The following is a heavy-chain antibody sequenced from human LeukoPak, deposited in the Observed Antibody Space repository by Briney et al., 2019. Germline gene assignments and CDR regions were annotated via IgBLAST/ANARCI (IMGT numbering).Heavy chain of an antibody. CDR3: ARAIRRQVDYFDY. J-gene: IGHJ4*02. CDR2: ISSSSSTI. CDR1: GFTFSSYS. V-gene: IGHV3-48*01. Sequence: GGSLRLSCAASGFTFSSYSMNWVRQAPGKGLEWVSYISSSSSTIYYADSVKGRFTISRDNAKNSLYLQMNSLRAEDTAVYYCARAIRRQVDYFDYWGQGTLVTVSS.